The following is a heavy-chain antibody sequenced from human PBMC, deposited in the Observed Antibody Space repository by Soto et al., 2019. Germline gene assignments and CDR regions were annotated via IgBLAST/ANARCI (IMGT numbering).Heavy chain of an antibody. CDR3: AGRTYYYGSGSSNYYYYGMDV. D-gene: IGHD3-10*01. Sequence: SVKVSCKVSGYTFTSYAMHWVRQAPGQRLEWMGGIIPIFGTANYAQKFQGRVTITADESTSTAYMELSSLRSEDTAVYYCAGRTYYYGSGSSNYYYYGMDVWGQGTTVTVSS. J-gene: IGHJ6*02. CDR2: IIPIFGTA. V-gene: IGHV1-69*13. CDR1: GYTFTSYA.